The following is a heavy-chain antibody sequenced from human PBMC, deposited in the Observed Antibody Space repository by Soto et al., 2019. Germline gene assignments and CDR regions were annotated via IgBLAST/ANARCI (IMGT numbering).Heavy chain of an antibody. V-gene: IGHV3-23*01. CDR1: GFTFSSYA. D-gene: IGHD3-16*02. Sequence: GGSLRLSCAASGFTFSSYAMSWVRQAPGKGLEWVSAISGSGGSTYYADSVKGRFTISRDNSKNTLYLQMNSLRAEDTAVYYCAKDQYYDYVWGSYRRNHCGQRTLVTVSS. J-gene: IGHJ5*02. CDR3: AKDQYYDYVWGSYRRNH. CDR2: ISGSGGST.